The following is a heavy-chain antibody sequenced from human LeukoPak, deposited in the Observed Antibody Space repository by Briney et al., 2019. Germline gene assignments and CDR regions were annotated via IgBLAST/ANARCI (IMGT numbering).Heavy chain of an antibody. J-gene: IGHJ4*02. Sequence: FXFSSYAMNXVRQAPGKRLEWVSAISGSGGSTDYADSVKGRFTISRDNSKNTLYLQMNSLRAEDTAVYYCAKFPDYWGQGTLVTVSS. CDR2: ISGSGGST. V-gene: IGHV3-23*01. CDR3: AKFPDY. CDR1: FXFSSYA.